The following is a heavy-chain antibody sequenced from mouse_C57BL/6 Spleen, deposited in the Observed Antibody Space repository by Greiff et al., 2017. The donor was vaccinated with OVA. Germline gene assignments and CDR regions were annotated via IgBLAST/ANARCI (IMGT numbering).Heavy chain of an antibody. J-gene: IGHJ4*01. CDR2: IWSGGST. D-gene: IGHD6-1*01. CDR3: ARNWILSTYYAMDY. CDR1: GFSLTSYG. V-gene: IGHV2-2*01. Sequence: VKLVESGPGLVQPSQSLSITCTVSGFSLTSYGVHWVRQSPGKGLEWLGVIWSGGSTDYNAAFISRLSISKDNSKSQVFFKMNSLQADDTAIYYCARNWILSTYYAMDYWGQGTSVTVSS.